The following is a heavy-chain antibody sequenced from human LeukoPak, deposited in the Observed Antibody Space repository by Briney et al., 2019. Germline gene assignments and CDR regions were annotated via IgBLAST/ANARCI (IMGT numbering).Heavy chain of an antibody. V-gene: IGHV3-49*04. CDR3: TRDTGDGFDY. Sequence: GGSLRLSCTASGFTFGDYAMSWVRQPPGKGLEWVGFIRSKAYGGTTEYAASVKGRFTISRDDSKSIAYLQMNSLKTEDTAVYYCTRDTGDGFDYWGQGTLVTVSS. D-gene: IGHD7-27*01. CDR2: IRSKAYGGTT. J-gene: IGHJ4*02. CDR1: GFTFGDYA.